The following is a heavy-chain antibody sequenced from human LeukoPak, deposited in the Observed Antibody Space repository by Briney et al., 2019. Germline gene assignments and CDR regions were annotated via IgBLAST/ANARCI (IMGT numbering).Heavy chain of an antibody. Sequence: GGSLRLSCAASGFTFSSYAMSWVRQAPGKGLEWVSAISGSGGSTYYADSVKGRFTISRDNSKNTLYLQMNSLRAEDTAVYYCAKVGALRFLEWLSDWYFDYWGQGTLVTVSS. V-gene: IGHV3-23*01. CDR3: AKVGALRFLEWLSDWYFDY. J-gene: IGHJ4*02. CDR1: GFTFSSYA. CDR2: ISGSGGST. D-gene: IGHD3-3*01.